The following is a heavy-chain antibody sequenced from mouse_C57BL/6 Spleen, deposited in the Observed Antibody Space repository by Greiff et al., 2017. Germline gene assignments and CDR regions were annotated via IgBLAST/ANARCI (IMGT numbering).Heavy chain of an antibody. J-gene: IGHJ1*03. V-gene: IGHV1-72*01. D-gene: IGHD2-12*01. CDR2: IDPNSGGT. Sequence: VKLQQPGAELVKPGASVKLSCKASGYNFTSYWMHWVKQRPGRGLEWIGRIDPNSGGTKYNEKFKSKATLTVDKPTSAAYLQLSSLTSEDSAVDDCARDSNDVTWYYDVWGTGTTVTVSS. CDR1: GYNFTSYW. CDR3: ARDSNDVTWYYDV.